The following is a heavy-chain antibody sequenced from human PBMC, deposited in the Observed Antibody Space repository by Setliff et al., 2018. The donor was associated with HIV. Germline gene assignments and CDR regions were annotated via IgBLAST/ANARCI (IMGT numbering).Heavy chain of an antibody. CDR1: GGSFSDYY. J-gene: IGHJ4*02. CDR3: ARAAPGGGNDYFGY. CDR2: INRGGST. V-gene: IGHV4-34*01. Sequence: SDTLSLTCAVYGGSFSDYYWSWIRQPPGKGLEWIGEINRGGSTNYNPSLKSRVTISLDTSKRQFSLKLSSVTAADTAVYYCARAAPGGGNDYFGYWGQGALVTVS. D-gene: IGHD3-16*01.